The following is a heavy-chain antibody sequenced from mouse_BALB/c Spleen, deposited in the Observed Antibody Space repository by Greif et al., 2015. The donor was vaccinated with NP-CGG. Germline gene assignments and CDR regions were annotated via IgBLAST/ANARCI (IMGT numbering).Heavy chain of an antibody. CDR3: ARSRYFDY. CDR1: GFTFSSFG. CDR2: ISSGSSTI. V-gene: IGHV5-17*02. Sequence: EVQGVESGGGLVQPGGSRKLSCAASGFTFSSFGMHWVRQAPEKGLEWVAYISSGSSTIYYADTVKGRFTISRDNPKNTLFLQMTSLRSEDTAMYYCARSRYFDYWGQGTTLTVSS. J-gene: IGHJ2*01.